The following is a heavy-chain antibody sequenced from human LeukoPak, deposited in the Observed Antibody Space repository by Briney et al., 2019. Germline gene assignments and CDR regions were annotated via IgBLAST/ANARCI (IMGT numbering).Heavy chain of an antibody. J-gene: IGHJ6*02. CDR2: ISGSGGTT. CDR3: AKIAAVAASPYYYYGMDV. CDR1: GFTFSTYA. V-gene: IGHV3-23*01. Sequence: GGSLRLSCAASGFTFSTYAMSWVRQAPGKGLEWVSAISGSGGTTYYADSVKGRFTLSRDNSKNTLYLQMNSLRAEDTAVYYCAKIAAVAASPYYYYGMDVWGQGTTVTVSS. D-gene: IGHD6-19*01.